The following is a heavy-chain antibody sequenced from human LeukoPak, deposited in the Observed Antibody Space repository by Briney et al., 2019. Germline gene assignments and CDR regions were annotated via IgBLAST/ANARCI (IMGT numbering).Heavy chain of an antibody. Sequence: SETLSLTCAVSGGSISSGGYSWSWIRQPPGKGLEWIGYIYHSGSTYYNPSLKSRVTISVDRSKNQFSLKLSSVTAADTAVYYCAREGLGVRWPPSDRYFDLWGRGTLVTVSS. D-gene: IGHD4-23*01. CDR3: AREGLGVRWPPSDRYFDL. CDR1: GGSISSGGYS. V-gene: IGHV4-30-2*01. J-gene: IGHJ2*01. CDR2: IYHSGST.